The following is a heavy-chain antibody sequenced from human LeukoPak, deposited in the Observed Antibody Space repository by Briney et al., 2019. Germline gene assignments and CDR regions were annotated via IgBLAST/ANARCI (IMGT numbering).Heavy chain of an antibody. D-gene: IGHD3-22*01. V-gene: IGHV3-21*01. J-gene: IGHJ4*02. CDR3: AKEEVISGNHGVYFDY. Sequence: GGSLRLSCAASGFTFSSYSMNWVRQAPGKGLEWVSSISSSSSYIYYADSVKGRFTIFRDNAKNSLYLQMNSLRAEDTAVYYCAKEEVISGNHGVYFDYWGQGTLVTVSS. CDR1: GFTFSSYS. CDR2: ISSSSSYI.